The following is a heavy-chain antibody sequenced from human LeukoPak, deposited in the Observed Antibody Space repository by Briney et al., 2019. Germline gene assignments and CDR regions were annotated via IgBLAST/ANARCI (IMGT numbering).Heavy chain of an antibody. V-gene: IGHV1-58*02. J-gene: IGHJ6*02. D-gene: IGHD4-17*01. CDR3: AATLTVTTGSTYYGMDI. CDR1: GFAFATST. CDR2: IVVGSGHT. Sequence: ASVKVSCKASGFAFATSTMQWVRQARGQRLEWMGWIVVGSGHTNYAQKLQQRVTITRDMSTSTAYIYLSSLTSEDTALYYCAATLTVTTGSTYYGMDIWGQGTTVTVSS.